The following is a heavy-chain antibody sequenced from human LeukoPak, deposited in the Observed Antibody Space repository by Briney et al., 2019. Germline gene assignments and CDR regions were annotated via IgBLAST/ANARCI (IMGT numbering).Heavy chain of an antibody. V-gene: IGHV4-61*02. CDR3: ARDPHLPVYDSSAYAFDI. J-gene: IGHJ3*02. Sequence: GSTNYNPSLKSRVTISVDTSKNQFSLKLSSVTAADMAVYYCARDPHLPVYDSSAYAFDIWGQGTMVTVSS. CDR2: GST. D-gene: IGHD3-22*01.